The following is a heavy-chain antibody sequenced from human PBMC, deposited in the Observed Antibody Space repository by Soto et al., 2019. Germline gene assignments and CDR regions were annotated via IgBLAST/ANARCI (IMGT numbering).Heavy chain of an antibody. CDR2: IYYSGST. J-gene: IGHJ6*02. D-gene: IGHD3-9*01. V-gene: IGHV4-31*03. CDR1: GGSISSGGYY. Sequence: SETLSLTCTVSGGSISSGGYYWSWIRQHPGKGLEWIGYIYYSGSTYYNPSLKSRVTISVDTSKNQFSLKLSSVTAADTAVYYCARGGGGYDIVTGYYARDYYGMDGWGQGTTVTVSS. CDR3: ARGGGGYDIVTGYYARDYYGMDG.